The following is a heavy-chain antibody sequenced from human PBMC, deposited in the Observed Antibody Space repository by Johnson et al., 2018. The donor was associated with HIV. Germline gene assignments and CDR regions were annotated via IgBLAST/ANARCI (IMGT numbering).Heavy chain of an antibody. V-gene: IGHV3-23*04. CDR1: GFTFSSYA. J-gene: IGHJ3*02. D-gene: IGHD3-22*01. CDR2: ISGGGGGST. CDR3: AKGSYYDSRTYGYAFDI. Sequence: VQVVESGGGVVQPGRSLRLSCAASGFTFSSYAMNWVRQAPGKGLEWVSAISGGGGGSTHYADSVTGRFTISRDNSKNTLYLQTNSLRAEDTAVYYCAKGSYYDSRTYGYAFDIWGQGTMVTVSS.